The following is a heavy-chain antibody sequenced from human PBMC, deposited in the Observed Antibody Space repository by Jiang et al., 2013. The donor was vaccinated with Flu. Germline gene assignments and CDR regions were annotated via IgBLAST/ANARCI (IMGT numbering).Heavy chain of an antibody. CDR1: GFSLSDNGVA. J-gene: IGHJ5*01. V-gene: IGHV2-5*02. D-gene: IGHD4-17*01. CDR3: AHRFPYGDLAS. CDR2: IYWDDDK. Sequence: KPTQTLTLTCTFSGFSLSDNGVAVGWIRQPPGKALEWLALIYWDDDKRYSPSMKNRLSISHDTSKNQVVLSMTNMDPVDTATYYCAHRFPYGDLASWGQGTLVTVSS.